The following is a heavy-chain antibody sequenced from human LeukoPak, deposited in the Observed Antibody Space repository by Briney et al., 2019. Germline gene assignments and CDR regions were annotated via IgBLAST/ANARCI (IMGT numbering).Heavy chain of an antibody. D-gene: IGHD6-13*01. Sequence: PGRSLRLSCAASGFSFGNYAMNWVRQVPGKGLGWVSSIGWNSVKIGYADSVKGRFTISRDNAKNSLYLQMNSLRPEDTAFYYCAKAAPGQRLVVDYFDYWGQGILVTVSS. CDR3: AKAAPGQRLVVDYFDY. J-gene: IGHJ4*02. CDR2: IGWNSVKI. CDR1: GFSFGNYA. V-gene: IGHV3-9*01.